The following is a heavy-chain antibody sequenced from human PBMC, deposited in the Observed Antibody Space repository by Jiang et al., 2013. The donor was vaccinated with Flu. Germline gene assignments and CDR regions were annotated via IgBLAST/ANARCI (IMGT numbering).Heavy chain of an antibody. V-gene: IGHV6-1*01. CDR2: TYYRSKWYN. CDR1: GDSVSSNSAA. CDR3: ARGAITLRIIDAFDI. J-gene: IGHJ3*02. D-gene: IGHD3-22*01. Sequence: CAISGDSVSSNSAAWNWIRQSPSRGLEWLGRTYYRSKWYNDYAVSVKSRITINPDTSKNQFSLQLNSVTPEDTAVYYCARGAITLRIIDAFDIWGQGIMVNVSS.